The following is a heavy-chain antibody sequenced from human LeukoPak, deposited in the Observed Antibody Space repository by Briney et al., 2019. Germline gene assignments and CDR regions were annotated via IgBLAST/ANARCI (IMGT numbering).Heavy chain of an antibody. CDR1: GFTFSSYG. D-gene: IGHD3-9*01. CDR2: ISYDGSNK. Sequence: GGSPRLSCAASGFTFSSYGMHWVRQAPGKGLEWVAVISYDGSNKYYADSVKGRFTISRDNSKNTLYLQMNSLRAEDTAVYYCAKDASFGDILTGYYLGYFDYWGQGTLVTVSS. CDR3: AKDASFGDILTGYYLGYFDY. J-gene: IGHJ4*02. V-gene: IGHV3-30*18.